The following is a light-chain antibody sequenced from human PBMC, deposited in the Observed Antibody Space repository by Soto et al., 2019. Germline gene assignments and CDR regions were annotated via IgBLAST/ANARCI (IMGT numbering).Light chain of an antibody. CDR3: QHYGSTPPHS. Sequence: EVVLTQSPVTLSLSPGERATLSCRASQSIRNNYLAWYQQKPGQAPRLLISGASRRATGIPDRFSGSGSGTDFTLTISRLESEDFAVYYCQHYGSTPPHSFGQGTKLEIK. J-gene: IGKJ2*01. CDR1: QSIRNNY. V-gene: IGKV3-20*01. CDR2: GAS.